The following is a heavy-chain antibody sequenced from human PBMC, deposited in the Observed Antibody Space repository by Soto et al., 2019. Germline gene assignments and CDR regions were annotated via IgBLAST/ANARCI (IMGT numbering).Heavy chain of an antibody. CDR1: GGSISSGGYY. CDR3: ARAMTYDFWSGYLSYNWFDP. V-gene: IGHV4-31*03. D-gene: IGHD3-3*01. J-gene: IGHJ5*02. CDR2: IYYSGST. Sequence: PSETLSLTCTVSGGSISSGGYYWSWIRQHPWKGLEWIGYIYYSGSTYYNPSLKSRVTISVDTSKNQFSLKLSSVTAADTAVYYCARAMTYDFWSGYLSYNWFDPWGQGXLVTVYS.